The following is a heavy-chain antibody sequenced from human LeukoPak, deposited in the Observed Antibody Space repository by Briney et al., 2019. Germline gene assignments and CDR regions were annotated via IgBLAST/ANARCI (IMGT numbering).Heavy chain of an antibody. CDR3: ARVNDFWSGYSTAGWFDP. V-gene: IGHV1-18*01. CDR2: ISAYNGNT. CDR1: GYTFTSYG. D-gene: IGHD3-3*01. J-gene: IGHJ5*02. Sequence: ASVKVSCKASGYTFTSYGISWVRQAPGQGLEWMGWISAYNGNTNYAQKLQGRVTMTTDTSTSTAYMELRSLRSDDTAVYYCARVNDFWSGYSTAGWFDPWGQETLVTVSS.